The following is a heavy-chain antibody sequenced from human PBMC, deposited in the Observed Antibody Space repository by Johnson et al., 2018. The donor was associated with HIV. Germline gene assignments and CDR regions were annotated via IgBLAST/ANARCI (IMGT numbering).Heavy chain of an antibody. D-gene: IGHD3-3*01. J-gene: IGHJ3*02. CDR2: ISSSGSTI. CDR3: ARVTTYNFWSGYQDDAFDI. CDR1: GFTFSDYY. Sequence: QVQLVESGGGLVKPGGSLRLSCAASGFTFSDYYMNWIRQAPGKGLEWVSYISSSGSTIYYADSVKGRFTISRDNAKNSLYLQMNSLRAEDTAVYYCARVTTYNFWSGYQDDAFDIWGQGTMVTVSS. V-gene: IGHV3-11*04.